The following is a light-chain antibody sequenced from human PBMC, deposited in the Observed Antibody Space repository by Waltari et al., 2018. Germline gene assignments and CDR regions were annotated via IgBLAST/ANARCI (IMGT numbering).Light chain of an antibody. J-gene: IGKJ3*01. CDR1: QGISRY. Sequence: DIQLTQSPSFLSASVGDRVTIPCRASQGISRYLAWYQQKPGKAPKLLIYAASTLQSGVPSRFSGSGSGTEFTLTISSLQPEDFATYYCQQLNSYPLFTFGPGTKVDIK. CDR3: QQLNSYPLFT. V-gene: IGKV1-9*01. CDR2: AAS.